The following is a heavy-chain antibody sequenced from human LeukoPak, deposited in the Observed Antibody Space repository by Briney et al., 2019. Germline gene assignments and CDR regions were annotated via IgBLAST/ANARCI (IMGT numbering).Heavy chain of an antibody. CDR1: GGTFSSYA. J-gene: IGHJ4*02. Sequence: VASVKVSCKSSGGTFSSYAISWVRQAPGQGLEWMGRIIPILGIANYAQKFQGRVTITADKSTSTAYMELSSLRSEDTAVYYCARVRYGGNVLSLRFDYWGQGTLVTVSS. CDR2: IIPILGIA. V-gene: IGHV1-69*04. CDR3: ARVRYGGNVLSLRFDY. D-gene: IGHD4-23*01.